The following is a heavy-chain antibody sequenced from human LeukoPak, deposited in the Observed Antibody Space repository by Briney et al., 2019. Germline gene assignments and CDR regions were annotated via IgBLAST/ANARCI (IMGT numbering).Heavy chain of an antibody. CDR3: ARAGSYCSSTSCYPRRFDP. V-gene: IGHV1-46*01. CDR2: INPSGGST. D-gene: IGHD2-2*01. J-gene: IGHJ5*02. CDR1: GYTFTSYY. Sequence: ASVKVSCKASGYTFTSYYMHWVRQAPGQGLEWMGIINPSGGSTTYAQKFQGRVTMTTDTSTSTVYMELSSLRSEDTAVYCCARAGSYCSSTSCYPRRFDPWGQGTLVTVSS.